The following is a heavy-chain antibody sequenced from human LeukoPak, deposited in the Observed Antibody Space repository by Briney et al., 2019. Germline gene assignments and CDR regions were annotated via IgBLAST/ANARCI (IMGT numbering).Heavy chain of an antibody. D-gene: IGHD2-15*01. CDR1: GFTFSSYS. CDR2: ISSSSSYI. Sequence: GGSLRLSCAASGFTFSSYSMNWVRQAPGKGLEWVSSISSSSSYIYYADSVKGRFTISRDNAKNSLYLQMNSLRAEDTAVYYCARGFCSGGGCYGPYYFDYWGQGTLVTVSS. CDR3: ARGFCSGGGCYGPYYFDY. V-gene: IGHV3-21*01. J-gene: IGHJ4*02.